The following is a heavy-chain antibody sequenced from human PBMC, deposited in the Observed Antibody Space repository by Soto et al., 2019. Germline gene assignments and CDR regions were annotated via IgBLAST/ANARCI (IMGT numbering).Heavy chain of an antibody. CDR1: GGSISSYY. CDR2: IYYSGST. Sequence: SETLSLTCTVSGGSISSYYWSWIRQPPGKGLEWIGYIYYSGSTNYNPSLKSRVTISVDTSKNQFSLKLSSVTAADTAVYYCANYFVETGYFDYWGQGTLVTVSS. CDR3: ANYFVETGYFDY. V-gene: IGHV4-59*01. J-gene: IGHJ4*02. D-gene: IGHD1-1*01.